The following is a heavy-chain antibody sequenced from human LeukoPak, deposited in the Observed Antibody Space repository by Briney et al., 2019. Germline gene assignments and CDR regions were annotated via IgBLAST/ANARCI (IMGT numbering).Heavy chain of an antibody. Sequence: ASVKVSCKASGYTFTSYDINWVRQATGQGLEWMGWMNPNSGNTGYAQKFQGRVTMTRNTSISTAYMELSSLRSEDAAVYYCASGLGGSRHMELLNYWGQGTLVTVSS. CDR3: ASGLGGSRHMELLNY. J-gene: IGHJ4*02. V-gene: IGHV1-8*01. CDR1: GYTFTSYD. CDR2: MNPNSGNT. D-gene: IGHD1-26*01.